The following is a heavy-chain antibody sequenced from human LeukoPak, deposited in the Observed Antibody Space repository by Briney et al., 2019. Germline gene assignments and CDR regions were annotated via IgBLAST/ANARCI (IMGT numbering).Heavy chain of an antibody. Sequence: GGSLRLSCAASGFTFSSDWMSWVRQAPGKGLEWVANIKQDGSEKYYVDSVKGRFTISRDNAKSSLYLQMNSLRAEDTAVYYCARSGGGIYWGQGTLVTVSS. CDR3: ARSGGGIY. D-gene: IGHD1-1*01. CDR1: GFTFSSDW. V-gene: IGHV3-7*01. CDR2: IKQDGSEK. J-gene: IGHJ4*02.